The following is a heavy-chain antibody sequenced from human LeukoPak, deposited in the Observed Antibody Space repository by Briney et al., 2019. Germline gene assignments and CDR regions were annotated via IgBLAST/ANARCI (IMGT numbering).Heavy chain of an antibody. CDR3: ARRGGYYYDSSGYYYPD. J-gene: IGHJ4*02. V-gene: IGHV4-38-2*02. CDR2: IYHSGST. Sequence: SETLSLTCTVSGYSISRGYYWGWIRQPPGKGLEWIGSIYHSGSTYYNPSLKSRVTISVDTSKNQFSLKLSSVTAADTAVYYCARRGGYYYDSSGYYYPDWGQGTLVTVSS. CDR1: GYSISRGYY. D-gene: IGHD3-22*01.